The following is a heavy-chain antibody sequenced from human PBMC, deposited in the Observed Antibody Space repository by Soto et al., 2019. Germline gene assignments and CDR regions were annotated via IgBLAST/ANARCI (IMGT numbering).Heavy chain of an antibody. CDR1: GGSVSSESHY. D-gene: IGHD3-3*01. CDR2: IYYTGST. J-gene: IGHJ6*02. V-gene: IGHV4-61*01. CDR3: ARYQYDFRSGSYYYAMEV. Sequence: QVQLQESGPGLVKPSETLSLTCTVAGGSVSSESHYWSWIRQTPGKGLEWIGYIYYTGSTNYNPSLKGRVTMSVDTSRDQVSLRLRSVTRADTAMYYCARYQYDFRSGSYYYAMEVWGQGTKVTGSS.